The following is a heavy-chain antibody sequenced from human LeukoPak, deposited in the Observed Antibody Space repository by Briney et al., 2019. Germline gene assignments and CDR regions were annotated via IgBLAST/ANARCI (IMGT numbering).Heavy chain of an antibody. CDR1: GYTLTELS. CDR2: FDPEEGET. J-gene: IGHJ4*02. Sequence: ASVKVSCKVSGYTLTELSMHWVRQAPGIGLEWMGGFDPEEGETIYAQKFQGRVTMTEDTSTDTAYMELSGLRSEDTAVYYCATETPYCNGGSCYFSLAYWGQGTLVTVSS. D-gene: IGHD2-15*01. V-gene: IGHV1-24*01. CDR3: ATETPYCNGGSCYFSLAY.